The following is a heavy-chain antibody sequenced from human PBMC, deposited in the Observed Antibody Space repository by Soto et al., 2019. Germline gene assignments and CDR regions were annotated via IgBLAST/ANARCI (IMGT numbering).Heavy chain of an antibody. CDR1: GGSFSCYY. V-gene: IGHV4-34*01. CDR3: ARAGKKETPKQHIVVVTAILYFDY. J-gene: IGHJ4*02. Sequence: SETLSRTFAVYGGSFSCYYWRWIRQPPGKGLEWIGEINHSGSTNYNPSLKSRVTISVDTSKNQFSLKRSSVTAADTAVYYCARAGKKETPKQHIVVVTAILYFDYWGQGTLVTVSS. CDR2: INHSGST. D-gene: IGHD2-21*02.